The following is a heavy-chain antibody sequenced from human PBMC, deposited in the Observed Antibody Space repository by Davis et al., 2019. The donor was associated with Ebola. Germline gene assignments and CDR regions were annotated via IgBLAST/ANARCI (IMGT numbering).Heavy chain of an antibody. CDR3: AGDFSSGWYLYAFDI. V-gene: IGHV1-18*01. CDR2: ISAYNGNT. CDR1: GYTFTSYG. D-gene: IGHD6-19*01. J-gene: IGHJ3*02. Sequence: ASVTVSCKASGYTFTSYGISWVRQAPGQGLEWMGWISAYNGNTNYAQKLQGRVTMTTDTSTSTAYMELRSLRSDDTALYYFAGDFSSGWYLYAFDIWGQGTMVTVSS.